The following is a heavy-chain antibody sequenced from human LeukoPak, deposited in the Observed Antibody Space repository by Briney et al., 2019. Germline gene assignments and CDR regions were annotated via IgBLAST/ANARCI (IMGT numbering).Heavy chain of an antibody. V-gene: IGHV3-23*02. J-gene: IGHJ4*02. CDR3: AERGVVIRVILVGFHKEAYYFDS. Sequence: AGSQRLSCAASGFTFSSYAMSWVRQAPGKGLEWVSAISDSGGSTNYGVSVRGRFTISRDNPKNTLYLQMNSLRAEDTAVYFCAERGVVIRVILVGFHKEAYYFDSWGQGALVTVSS. D-gene: IGHD3-22*01. CDR2: ISDSGGST. CDR1: GFTFSSYA.